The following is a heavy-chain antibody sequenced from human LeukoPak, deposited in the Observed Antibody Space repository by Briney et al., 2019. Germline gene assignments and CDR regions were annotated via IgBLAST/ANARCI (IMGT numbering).Heavy chain of an antibody. CDR3: ARGDLRFLEWLMVSLPYYFDY. CDR2: IKQDGSEK. J-gene: IGHJ4*02. CDR1: GFTFSSYW. Sequence: GSLRLSCAASGFTFSSYWMSWVRQAPGKGLEWVANIKQDGSEKYYVDSVKGRFTISRDNAKNSLYLQMNSLRAEDTAVYYCARGDLRFLEWLMVSLPYYFDYWGQGTLVTVSS. V-gene: IGHV3-7*03. D-gene: IGHD3-3*01.